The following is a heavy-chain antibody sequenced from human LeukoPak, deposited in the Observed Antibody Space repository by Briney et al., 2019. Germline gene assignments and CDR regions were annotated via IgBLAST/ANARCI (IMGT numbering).Heavy chain of an antibody. Sequence: ASVKVSCKASGYTFTSYGISWVRQAPGQGLEWMGWISAYNGNTNYAQKLQGRVTMTTVTSTSTAYMELRSLGSDDTAVYYCARVIGSSWYYGYVDYWGQGTLVTVSS. CDR1: GYTFTSYG. CDR3: ARVIGSSWYYGYVDY. D-gene: IGHD6-13*01. J-gene: IGHJ4*02. V-gene: IGHV1-18*01. CDR2: ISAYNGNT.